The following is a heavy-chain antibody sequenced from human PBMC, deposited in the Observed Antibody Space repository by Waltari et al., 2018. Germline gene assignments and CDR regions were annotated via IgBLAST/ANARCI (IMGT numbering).Heavy chain of an antibody. CDR1: GGSISSSSYY. CDR2: IYYSGST. V-gene: IGHV4-39*01. Sequence: QLQLQESGPGLVKPSETLSLTCTVSGGSISSSSYYWGWIRQPPGKGLEWIGSIYYSGSTYYNPSLKSRVTISVDTSKNQFSLKLSSVTAADTAVYYCARHQGDLEWLPAKNYGMDVWGQGTTVTVSS. J-gene: IGHJ6*02. D-gene: IGHD3-3*01. CDR3: ARHQGDLEWLPAKNYGMDV.